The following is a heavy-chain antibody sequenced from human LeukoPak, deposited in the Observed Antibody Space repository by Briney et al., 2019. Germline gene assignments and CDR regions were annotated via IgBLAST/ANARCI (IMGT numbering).Heavy chain of an antibody. D-gene: IGHD3-22*01. CDR2: INHSGST. J-gene: IGHJ3*02. CDR1: GGSFSGYY. Sequence: SETLSLTCAVYGGSFSGYYWSWIRQPPGKGLEWIGEINHSGSTNYNPSLKSRVTISVDTSKNQFSLKLSSVTAADPAVYYCARDYYDSSGYPQDAFDIWGQGTMVTVSS. CDR3: ARDYYDSSGYPQDAFDI. V-gene: IGHV4-34*01.